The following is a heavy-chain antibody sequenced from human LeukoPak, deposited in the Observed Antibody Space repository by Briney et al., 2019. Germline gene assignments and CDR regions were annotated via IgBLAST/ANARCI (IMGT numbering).Heavy chain of an antibody. CDR1: GFTFSDYS. CDR2: ISSSSSYM. V-gene: IGHV3-21*01. D-gene: IGHD2-2*01. Sequence: GGSLRLSCAASGFTFSDYSMNWVRQASGKGLEWVSSISSSSSYMKYAESVRGRFTISRDNAKNSLYLQMNSLRAEDTAVYYCANHLACGSTSCPPFDYWGQGTLVTVSS. CDR3: ANHLACGSTSCPPFDY. J-gene: IGHJ4*02.